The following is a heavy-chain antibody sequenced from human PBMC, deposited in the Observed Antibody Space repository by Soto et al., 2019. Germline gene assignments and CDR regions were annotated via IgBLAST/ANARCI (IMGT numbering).Heavy chain of an antibody. Sequence: GASVKVSCKASGYTFTSYYMHWVRQAPGQGLEWMGIINPSGGSTSYAQNFQGRVTMTRDTSTTTVYMELSSLRSEDTAVYYCARAYMNTVTPIDSWGQGTLVTVSS. CDR2: INPSGGST. D-gene: IGHD4-4*01. CDR1: GYTFTSYY. J-gene: IGHJ4*02. CDR3: ARAYMNTVTPIDS. V-gene: IGHV1-46*01.